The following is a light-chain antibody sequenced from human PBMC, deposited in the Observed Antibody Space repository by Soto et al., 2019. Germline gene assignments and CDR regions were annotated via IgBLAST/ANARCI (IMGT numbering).Light chain of an antibody. V-gene: IGKV1-5*03. Sequence: TQNTSTLSAAVGDRVTITSRASQSISTYLAWYQQKPGKAPKLLIYKASSLESGVPSRFSGSGSGAEFTLTISSLQPDDFATYYCQQYNTYSRTFGQGTKVDI. CDR2: KAS. J-gene: IGKJ1*01. CDR1: QSISTY. CDR3: QQYNTYSRT.